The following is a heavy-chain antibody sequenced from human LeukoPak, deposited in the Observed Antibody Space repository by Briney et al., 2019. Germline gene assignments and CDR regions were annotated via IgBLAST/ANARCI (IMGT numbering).Heavy chain of an antibody. CDR2: INPSGGST. Sequence: ASVKVSCKASGYTFTSYYMHWVRQAHGQGLEWMGIINPSGGSTSYAQKFQGRVTMTRDTSTSTVYMELSSLRSEDTAVYYCARGGVEMATITRLDYWGQGTLVTVSS. CDR1: GYTFTSYY. J-gene: IGHJ4*02. D-gene: IGHD5-24*01. V-gene: IGHV1-46*01. CDR3: ARGGVEMATITRLDY.